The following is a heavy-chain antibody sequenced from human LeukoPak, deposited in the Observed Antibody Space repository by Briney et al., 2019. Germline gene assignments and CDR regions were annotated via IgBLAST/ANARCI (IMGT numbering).Heavy chain of an antibody. V-gene: IGHV3-23*01. CDR1: GFTFTSYA. J-gene: IGHJ5*02. Sequence: PGGSLGLSCAASGFTFTSYALSWVRQAPGKGLEWVSSISGSGGSTYYADSVKGRFTISRDNSKNTLYLQMNSLRAEDTAVYYCAKAPSGQWLVPWFDPWGQGTLVTVSS. D-gene: IGHD6-19*01. CDR2: ISGSGGST. CDR3: AKAPSGQWLVPWFDP.